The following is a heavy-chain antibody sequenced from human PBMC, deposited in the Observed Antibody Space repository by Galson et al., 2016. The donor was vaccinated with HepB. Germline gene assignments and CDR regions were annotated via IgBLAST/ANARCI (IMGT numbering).Heavy chain of an antibody. CDR3: AKDSGAYYYDSSGHRRNSFDI. J-gene: IGHJ3*02. V-gene: IGHV3-9*02. Sequence: SLRLSCAASGFTSDHYAMHWVRQAPGKGLEWVSGISWNSGSIGYADSVKGRFTISRDNAKNSLCLQMNSLRAEDTALYYCAKDSGAYYYDSSGHRRNSFDIWGQGTVVTVSS. CDR2: ISWNSGSI. CDR1: GFTSDHYA. D-gene: IGHD3-22*01.